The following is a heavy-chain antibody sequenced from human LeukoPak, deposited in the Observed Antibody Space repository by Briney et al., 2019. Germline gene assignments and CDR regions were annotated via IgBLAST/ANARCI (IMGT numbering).Heavy chain of an antibody. CDR1: GYTFTSYD. J-gene: IGHJ5*02. CDR2: MSPKSSNT. V-gene: IGHV1-8*03. Sequence: GASVKVSCKASGYTFTSYDINWVRQATGQGLEWMGWMSPKSSNTGFAQKFQGRVTITRDTSISTAYMELSSLTSEDTAVYYCARVFDDILTGNNWFDPWGQGTLVIVSS. D-gene: IGHD3-9*01. CDR3: ARVFDDILTGNNWFDP.